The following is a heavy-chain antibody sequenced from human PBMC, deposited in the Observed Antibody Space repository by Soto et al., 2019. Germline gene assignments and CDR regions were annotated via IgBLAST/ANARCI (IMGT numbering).Heavy chain of an antibody. CDR1: GFSFSHYD. J-gene: IGHJ6*02. CDR3: ARAYACRLRRRADYYYALDD. CDR2: FGAVSDP. Sequence: SCGSLRLSCTPSGFSFSHYDLHSVPRVPGKGLECVSTFGAVSDPYFTGAVKLRFTISRENARNSMFPQMNTVSVEDTAVYFCARAYACRLRRRADYYYALDDCRRVIMGTV. D-gene: IGHD1-1*01. V-gene: IGHV3-13*05.